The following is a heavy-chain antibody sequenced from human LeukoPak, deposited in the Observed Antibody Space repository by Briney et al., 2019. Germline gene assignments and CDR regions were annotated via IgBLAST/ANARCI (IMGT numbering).Heavy chain of an antibody. V-gene: IGHV4-59*01. CDR3: ARGLNYYYYYCMDF. Sequence: PSETLSLTCTVSGGSLSSYYWSWIRQPPGKGLEWVGYIYYSGSTNYNPSLKSRVTISVDTSKNQFYLKLSSVTAADTGVYYCARGLNYYYYYCMDFWGQGTTVTVSS. CDR2: IYYSGST. CDR1: GGSLSSYY. D-gene: IGHD2-21*01. J-gene: IGHJ6*02.